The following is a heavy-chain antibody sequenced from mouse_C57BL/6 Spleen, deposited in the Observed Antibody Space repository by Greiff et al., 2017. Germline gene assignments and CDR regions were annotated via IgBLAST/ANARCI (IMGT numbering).Heavy chain of an antibody. CDR2: IYPGSGST. CDR1: GYTFTSYW. Sequence: QVQLQQPGAELVKPGASVKMSCKASGYTFTSYWITWVKQRPGQGLVWIGDIYPGSGSTNYNEKFKSKATLPVDTSSSTAYMQLSSLTSEDSAVYYCARDYDYDWYFDVWGTGTTVTVSS. CDR3: ARDYDYDWYFDV. J-gene: IGHJ1*03. V-gene: IGHV1-55*01. D-gene: IGHD2-4*01.